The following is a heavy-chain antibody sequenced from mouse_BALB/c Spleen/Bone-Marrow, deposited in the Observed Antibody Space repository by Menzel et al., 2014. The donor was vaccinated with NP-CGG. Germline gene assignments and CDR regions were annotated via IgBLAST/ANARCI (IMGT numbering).Heavy chain of an antibody. CDR3: AKNGDGYYAWFAY. D-gene: IGHD2-3*01. V-gene: IGHV2-5*01. CDR2: IWRGGST. Sequence: QVQLQQSGPGLVQPSQSLSITCTVSGFSLTSYGVHWVRQSPGKGLEWLGVIWRGGSTDYNAAFMSRLSITKDNSKSQVFFKMNSLQAGDTAIYYCAKNGDGYYAWFAYWGQGTLVTVSA. CDR1: GFSLTSYG. J-gene: IGHJ3*01.